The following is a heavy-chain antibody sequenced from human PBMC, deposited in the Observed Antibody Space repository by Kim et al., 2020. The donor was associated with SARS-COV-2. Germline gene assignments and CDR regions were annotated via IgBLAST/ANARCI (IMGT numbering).Heavy chain of an antibody. D-gene: IGHD3-9*01. CDR3: ARGTYYDILTGYYSSFDY. CDR1: GYTFTSYG. CDR2: ISAYNGNT. J-gene: IGHJ4*02. V-gene: IGHV1-18*01. Sequence: ASVKVSCKASGYTFTSYGISWVRQAPGQGLEWMGWISAYNGNTNYAQKLQGRVTMTTDTSTSTAYMELRRLRPDDTAVYYCARGTYYDILTGYYSSFDYWGQGTLVTVSS.